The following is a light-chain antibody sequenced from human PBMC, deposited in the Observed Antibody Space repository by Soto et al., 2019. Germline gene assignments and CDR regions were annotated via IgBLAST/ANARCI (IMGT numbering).Light chain of an antibody. V-gene: IGKV3-20*01. CDR1: HTISSSY. J-gene: IGKJ2*03. CDR2: GIS. Sequence: EIVLTQSPGTLSLSPGERATLSCRASHTISSSYLAWYQQKPGQAPRLLMYGISRRATGIPDRFSGSGSGTDFTLTITRLEPEDVAVYYCQQYYYTPYSFGQGTKLEIK. CDR3: QQYYYTPYS.